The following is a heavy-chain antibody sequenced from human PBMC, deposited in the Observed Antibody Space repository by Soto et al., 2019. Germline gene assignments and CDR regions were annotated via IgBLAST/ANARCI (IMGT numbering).Heavy chain of an antibody. J-gene: IGHJ2*01. D-gene: IGHD1-26*01. CDR3: ASQLKWELLGWYLDL. Sequence: QVQLQESGPGLVKPSETLSLTCTVSGGSISSYYWSWIRQPPGKGLECIGYIYYSGSTNSNPSHRVGMPISVDAARSPSILTLTYVTAADTAVYYCASQLKWELLGWYLDLWGGGALVTVSS. CDR2: IYYSGST. CDR1: GGSISSYY. V-gene: IGHV4-59*08.